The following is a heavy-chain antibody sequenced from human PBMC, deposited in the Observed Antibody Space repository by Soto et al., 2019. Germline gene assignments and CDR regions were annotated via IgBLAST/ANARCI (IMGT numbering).Heavy chain of an antibody. J-gene: IGHJ4*02. CDR3: AHTYYASGAYFDY. D-gene: IGHD3-10*01. V-gene: IGHV2-5*02. Sequence: SGPTLVNATQTLTLTCTFSGLSLSTSSGVGVGWIRQPPGKALEWLALIYWDDDKRYSPSLQSRLTITKDTSKNQVVLTMTNMDPVDTATYYCAHTYYASGAYFDYWGQGTLVTVSS. CDR2: IYWDDDK. CDR1: GLSLSTSSGVG.